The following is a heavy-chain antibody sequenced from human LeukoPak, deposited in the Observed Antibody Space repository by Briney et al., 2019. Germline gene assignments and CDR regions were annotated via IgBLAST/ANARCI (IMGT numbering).Heavy chain of an antibody. CDR1: GFTFSSYW. V-gene: IGHV3-23*01. Sequence: GGSLRLSCAASGFTFSSYWMSWVRQAPGKGLEWVSVISGSGGSTYYADSVKGRFTISRDNSKNSLYLQMNSLRAEDTAVYYCAKGQYYYDSSGYDYWGQGTLVTVSS. CDR2: ISGSGGST. D-gene: IGHD3-22*01. J-gene: IGHJ4*02. CDR3: AKGQYYYDSSGYDY.